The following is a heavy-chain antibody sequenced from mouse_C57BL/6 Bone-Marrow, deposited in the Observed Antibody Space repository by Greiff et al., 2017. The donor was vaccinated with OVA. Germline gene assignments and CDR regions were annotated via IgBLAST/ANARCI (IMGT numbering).Heavy chain of an antibody. D-gene: IGHD2-3*01. V-gene: IGHV14-4*01. CDR1: GFNIKDDY. Sequence: EVQLQQSGAELVRPGASVKLSCTASGFNIKDDYMHWVKQRPEQGLEWIGWIDPENGDTEYASKFQGKATITADTSSNTADLQLSSLTSEDTAVYYCTTWGGSYDGYLYYFDYWGQGTTLTVSS. CDR3: TTWGGSYDGYLYYFDY. J-gene: IGHJ2*01. CDR2: IDPENGDT.